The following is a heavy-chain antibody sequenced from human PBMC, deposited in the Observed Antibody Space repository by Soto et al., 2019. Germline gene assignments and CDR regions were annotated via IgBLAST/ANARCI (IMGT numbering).Heavy chain of an antibody. V-gene: IGHV1-69*04. CDR1: GGTFSSYT. CDR3: AREKYYDILTGPYYMDV. Sequence: GASVKVSCKASGGTFSSYTISWVRQAPGQGLEWMGRIIPILGIANYAQKFQGRVTITADKSTSTAYMELSSLRSEDTAVYYCAREKYYDILTGPYYMDVWGKGTTVTVSS. CDR2: IIPILGIA. J-gene: IGHJ6*03. D-gene: IGHD3-9*01.